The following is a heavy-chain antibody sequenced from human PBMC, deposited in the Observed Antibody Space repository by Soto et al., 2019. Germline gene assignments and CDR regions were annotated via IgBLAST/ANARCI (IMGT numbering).Heavy chain of an antibody. CDR1: GGSISSGGYY. CDR2: IYYSGST. V-gene: IGHV4-31*03. J-gene: IGHJ6*02. D-gene: IGHD6-13*01. Sequence: TLCLTCTVSGGSISSGGYYWSWIRQHPGKGLEWIGYIYYSGSTYYNPSLKSRVTISVDTSKNQFSLKLSSVTAADTAVYYCARVAYSSSLFSVWGQVTTVTVSS. CDR3: ARVAYSSSLFSV.